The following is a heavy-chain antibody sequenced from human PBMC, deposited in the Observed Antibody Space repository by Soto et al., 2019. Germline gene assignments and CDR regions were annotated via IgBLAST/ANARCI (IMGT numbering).Heavy chain of an antibody. J-gene: IGHJ6*02. V-gene: IGHV3-15*07. CDR2: IKRKIDGEAT. D-gene: IGHD2-15*01. CDR3: TTGSVEGV. Sequence: EVQLVESGGGLVKPGGSLRLSCAASGFSFSNAWMNWVRQAPGKGLEWVGRIKRKIDGEATDYAAPVKGSLPVSRDDSKGALYLHMNSLKGDDTAVYYCTTGSVEGVWGQGTTVTVSS. CDR1: GFSFSNAW.